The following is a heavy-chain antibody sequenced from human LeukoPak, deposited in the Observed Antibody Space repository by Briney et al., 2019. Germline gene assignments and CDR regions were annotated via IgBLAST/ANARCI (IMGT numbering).Heavy chain of an antibody. J-gene: IGHJ4*02. D-gene: IGHD1-26*01. CDR2: ISSSSSYI. Sequence: QAGGSLRLSCAASGFTFSSYSMNWVRQALGKGLEWVSSISSSSSYIYYADSVKGRFTISRDNAKNSLYLQMNSLRAEDTAVYYCAREGVGGSYYKDVDYWGQGTLVTVSS. V-gene: IGHV3-21*01. CDR1: GFTFSSYS. CDR3: AREGVGGSYYKDVDY.